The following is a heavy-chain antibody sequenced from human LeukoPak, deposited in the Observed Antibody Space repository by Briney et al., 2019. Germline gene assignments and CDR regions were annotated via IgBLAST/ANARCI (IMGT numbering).Heavy chain of an antibody. CDR3: ARGIRNGGYSD. CDR1: GFTFSNYE. Sequence: PGGSLRLSCAASGFTFSNYEMNWVRQAPGKGLEWVSYISSSGNTIYYADSVKGRFTISRENAKNSLYLQMNSLRAGDTAVYYCARGIRNGGYSDWGQGTLVTVSS. J-gene: IGHJ4*02. V-gene: IGHV3-48*03. D-gene: IGHD5-12*01. CDR2: ISSSGNTI.